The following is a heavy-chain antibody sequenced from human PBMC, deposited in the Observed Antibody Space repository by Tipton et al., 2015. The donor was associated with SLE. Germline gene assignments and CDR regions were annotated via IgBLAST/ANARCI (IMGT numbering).Heavy chain of an antibody. J-gene: IGHJ3*02. CDR2: IYYSGST. CDR3: ARHSTLRFGAFDI. Sequence: LRLSCTVSGGSISSHYWSWIRQPPGKGLEWIGYIYYSGSTNYNPSLKSRVTISVDTSKNQFSLKLSSVTAADTAVYYCARHSTLRFGAFDIWGQGTMVTVSS. V-gene: IGHV4-59*08. CDR1: GGSISSHY. D-gene: IGHD3-3*01.